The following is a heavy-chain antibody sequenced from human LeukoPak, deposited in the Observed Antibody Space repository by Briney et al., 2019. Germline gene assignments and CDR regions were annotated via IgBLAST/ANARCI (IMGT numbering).Heavy chain of an antibody. CDR2: INLSGGST. V-gene: IGHV1-46*01. CDR3: ARTKGNYDILTGYQRPDWYFDL. J-gene: IGHJ2*01. D-gene: IGHD3-9*01. CDR1: GYTFTSYY. Sequence: GASVKVSCKASGYTFTSYYMHWVRQAPGQGLGWMGIINLSGGSTSYAQKFQGRVTMTRDMSTSTVYMELSSLRSEDTAVYYCARTKGNYDILTGYQRPDWYFDLWGRGTLVTVSS.